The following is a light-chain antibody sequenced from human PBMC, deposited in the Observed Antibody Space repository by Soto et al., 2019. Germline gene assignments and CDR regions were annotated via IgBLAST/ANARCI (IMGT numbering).Light chain of an antibody. J-gene: IGKJ1*01. V-gene: IGKV3-20*01. CDR1: QSVSNNY. CDR3: QQFNNWPWT. Sequence: EIVLTQSPGTLSLSPGERATLXGXASQSVSNNYLAWYQQKPGQAPRLLIYGISSRATGVPDRFSGSGSGTDFTLTISSLQSEDFAVYYCQQFNNWPWTFGQGTKVDI. CDR2: GIS.